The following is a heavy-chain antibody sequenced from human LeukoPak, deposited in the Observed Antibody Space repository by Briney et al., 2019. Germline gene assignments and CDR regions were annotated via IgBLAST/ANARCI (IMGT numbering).Heavy chain of an antibody. J-gene: IGHJ4*02. V-gene: IGHV3-23*01. D-gene: IGHD3-3*01. CDR3: AKAREWLLYHNYFDY. Sequence: GGSLRLSCAASGFIFSSCYMYWVRQAPGKGLEWVSAISGSGGSTYYADSVKGRFTISRDNSKNTLYLQMNSLRAEDTAVYYCAKAREWLLYHNYFDYWGQGTLVTVSS. CDR2: ISGSGGST. CDR1: GFIFSSCY.